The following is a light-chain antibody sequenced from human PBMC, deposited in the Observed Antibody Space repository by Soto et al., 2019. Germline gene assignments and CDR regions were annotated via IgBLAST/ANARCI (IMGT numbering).Light chain of an antibody. Sequence: QSVLTQPPSASGSLGSSVTISCTGTSSDVGGHKYVSWYQHHPGKAPKLILFEVSQRPSGVPHRFSGSKSGNTASLTISGLQPEDEADYYCSSYTSSSTWVFGGGTKVTV. CDR3: SSYTSSSTWV. V-gene: IGLV2-8*01. J-gene: IGLJ3*02. CDR1: SSDVGGHKY. CDR2: EVS.